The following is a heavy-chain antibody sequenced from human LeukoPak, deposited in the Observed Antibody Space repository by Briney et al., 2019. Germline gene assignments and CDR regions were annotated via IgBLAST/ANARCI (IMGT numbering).Heavy chain of an antibody. J-gene: IGHJ6*02. CDR2: ISSSSSYI. CDR3: ARDARAYYYGMDV. CDR1: GFTFSSYS. Sequence: GGSLRLSCAASGFTFSSYSMNWVRQAPGKGLEWVSSISSSSSYIYYADSVKGRFTISRDNAKNSLYPQMNSLRAEDTAVYYCARDARAYYYGMDVWGQGTTVTVSS. V-gene: IGHV3-21*01.